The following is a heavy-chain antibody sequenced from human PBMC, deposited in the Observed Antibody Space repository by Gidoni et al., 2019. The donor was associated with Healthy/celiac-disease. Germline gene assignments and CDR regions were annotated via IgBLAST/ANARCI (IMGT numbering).Heavy chain of an antibody. CDR1: GGSLSSYY. J-gene: IGHJ4*02. CDR2: IYYRGST. CDR3: ARQKGSRLTPYFDY. V-gene: IGHV4-59*08. D-gene: IGHD6-13*01. Sequence: QVQLPESGPGLVKPSETLSLTCPVSGGSLSSYYCSWIRQPPGKGLEWIGYIYYRGSTNYNPSLKSRVTISVDTSKNQFSLKLSSVTAADTAVYYCARQKGSRLTPYFDYWGQGTLVTVSS.